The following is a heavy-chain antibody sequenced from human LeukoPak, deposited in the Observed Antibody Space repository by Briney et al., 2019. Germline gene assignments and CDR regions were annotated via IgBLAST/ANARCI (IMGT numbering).Heavy chain of an antibody. V-gene: IGHV3-73*01. Sequence: SGGSLRLSCVASGFTFSGSAMHWVRQASGKGLEWVARIRSKAGSYATEYAASVKGRFTISRDDSKNTAYLQMKSLKTEDTAVYYCTGGTTVTTLDYWGREPWSPSP. CDR2: IRSKAGSYAT. J-gene: IGHJ4*02. CDR1: GFTFSGSA. D-gene: IGHD4-17*01. CDR3: TGGTTVTTLDY.